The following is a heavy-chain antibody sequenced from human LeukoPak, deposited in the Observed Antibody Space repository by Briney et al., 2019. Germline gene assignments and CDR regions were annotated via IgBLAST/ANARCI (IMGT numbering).Heavy chain of an antibody. V-gene: IGHV5-10-1*01. CDR1: GYSFTTYW. Sequence: GESLKISCKGSGYSFTTYWITWVRQMPGKGLEWMGRIDPSDSYTNYSPSFQGHVTISADKSISTAYLQWSSLKASDTAMYYCARTPTSHFYYGMDVWGQGTTVTVSS. CDR3: ARTPTSHFYYGMDV. CDR2: IDPSDSYT. J-gene: IGHJ6*02.